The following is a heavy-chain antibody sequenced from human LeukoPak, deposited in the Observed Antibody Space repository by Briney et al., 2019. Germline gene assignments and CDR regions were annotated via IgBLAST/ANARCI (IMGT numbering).Heavy chain of an antibody. Sequence: GASVTVSCKASVNTFTSYSVHWVRQAPGQGLEWMAIMDPSDGSKTYAQKFQGRVTTTRDTSTSTVYMELRSLTSEDTAVYYCARGAPNYFYMDVWGKGTTVTVSS. CDR1: VNTFTSYS. CDR3: ARGAPNYFYMDV. J-gene: IGHJ6*03. V-gene: IGHV1-46*01. CDR2: MDPSDGSK.